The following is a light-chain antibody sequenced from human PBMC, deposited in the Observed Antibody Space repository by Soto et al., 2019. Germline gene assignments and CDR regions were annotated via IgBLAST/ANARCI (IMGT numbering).Light chain of an antibody. CDR1: QSVSSTS. Sequence: EVVLTQSPGTLSLSPGERVTILCLASQSVSSTSLAWYQQKPGQTPRLLIYGASSRATGTPDRISGGGSGTYFTLTISRLEPEDCAVYYCQHYVTSSITFGQGTRLEIK. J-gene: IGKJ5*01. CDR2: GAS. CDR3: QHYVTSSIT. V-gene: IGKV3-20*01.